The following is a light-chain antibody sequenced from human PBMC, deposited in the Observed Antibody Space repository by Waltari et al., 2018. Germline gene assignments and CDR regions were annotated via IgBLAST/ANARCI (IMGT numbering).Light chain of an antibody. CDR1: QSVGRT. CDR2: GAS. J-gene: IGKJ1*01. CDR3: QHYVRLPVT. V-gene: IGKV3-20*01. Sequence: EIVLTHSPGPLSLSPGERATLSCRASQSVGRTLAWYQQKPGQAPRLLIYGASNRATGIPDRFSGSGSGTDFSLTISRLEPEDFSVYYCQHYVRLPVTFGQGTRVEI.